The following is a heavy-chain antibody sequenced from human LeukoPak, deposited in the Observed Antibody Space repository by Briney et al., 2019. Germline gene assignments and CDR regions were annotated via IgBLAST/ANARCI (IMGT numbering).Heavy chain of an antibody. J-gene: IGHJ5*02. Sequence: PSETLSLTCTVSGASISSSTDYWGWIRQPPGKGLEWIANIYYSGSTYYNPSLKSRVTISVDTSKNQFSLKLTSVTAADTAVYYCAGLIRPGWFDPWGQGTLVTVSS. D-gene: IGHD1-14*01. V-gene: IGHV4-39*01. CDR1: GASISSSTDY. CDR2: IYYSGST. CDR3: AGLIRPGWFDP.